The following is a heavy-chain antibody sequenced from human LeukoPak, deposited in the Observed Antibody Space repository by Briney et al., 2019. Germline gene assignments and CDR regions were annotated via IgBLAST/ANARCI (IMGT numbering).Heavy chain of an antibody. V-gene: IGHV4-4*02. CDR1: GGSITNTNY. CDR2: VNLQGST. CDR3: AREGGPYRPLDY. J-gene: IGHJ4*02. Sequence: TETLSLTCGVSGGSITNTNYWTWVRQPPGKGLEWIGEVNLQGSTNYNPSLMGRVAIAVDTSENHISLQLTSVTAADTAVYYCAREGGPYRPLDYSGQGTLVTVSS.